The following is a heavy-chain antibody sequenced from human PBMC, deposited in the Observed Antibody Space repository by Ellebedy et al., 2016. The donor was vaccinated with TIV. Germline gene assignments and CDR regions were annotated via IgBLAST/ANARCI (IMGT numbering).Heavy chain of an antibody. V-gene: IGHV3-11*01. J-gene: IGHJ3*02. CDR3: ARYCSGGSCHSHAFDI. CDR1: GFTFSDYY. D-gene: IGHD2-15*01. Sequence: PGGSLRLSCAASGFTFSDYYMSWIRQAPGKGLEWVSYISSSGSTIYYADSVKGRFTISRDNAKNSLYLQMNSLRAEDTAVYYCARYCSGGSCHSHAFDIWGQGTMVTVSS. CDR2: ISSSGSTI.